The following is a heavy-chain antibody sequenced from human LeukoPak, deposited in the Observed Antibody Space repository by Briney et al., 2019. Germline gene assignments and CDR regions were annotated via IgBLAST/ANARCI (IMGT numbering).Heavy chain of an antibody. CDR2: ITGSGDST. CDR3: AKASSRMGYYFYYMDV. J-gene: IGHJ6*03. D-gene: IGHD2-15*01. V-gene: IGHV3-23*01. CDR1: GFTFSSYS. Sequence: GGSLRLSCTASGFTFSSYSLNWVRQAPGKGLEWVSVITGSGDSTYYADSVKGRFTISRDNSKNTLFLQMNSLRSDDTAIYYCAKASSRMGYYFYYMDVWGKGTTVTVSS.